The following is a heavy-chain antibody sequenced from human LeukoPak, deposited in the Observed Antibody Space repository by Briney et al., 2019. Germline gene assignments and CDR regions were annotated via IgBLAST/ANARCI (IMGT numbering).Heavy chain of an antibody. Sequence: SETLSLTCSVSGVSISSGSNYWGWIRQPPGKTLEWIGSIYSSGSTHYNPSLKSQVIILIDTAKNHFSLNLSSVTAADTAVYYCARSDGYGLVGIWGQGTMVTVSS. D-gene: IGHD3-10*01. CDR2: IYSSGST. CDR3: ARSDGYGLVGI. CDR1: GVSISSGSNY. V-gene: IGHV4-39*07. J-gene: IGHJ3*02.